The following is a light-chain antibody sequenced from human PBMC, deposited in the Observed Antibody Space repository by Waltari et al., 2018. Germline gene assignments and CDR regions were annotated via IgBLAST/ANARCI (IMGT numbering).Light chain of an antibody. CDR2: DVT. V-gene: IGLV2-14*03. Sequence: QSALTQPASVSGSPGQSITISCTGTSSDVGGYTNVSWYQQHPGKAPKLMIYDVTTRPSGVSNRFSGSKSVNTASLTISGLQAEDEADYYCSSYTSSSTWVFGGGTKLTVL. CDR1: SSDVGGYTN. J-gene: IGLJ3*02. CDR3: SSYTSSSTWV.